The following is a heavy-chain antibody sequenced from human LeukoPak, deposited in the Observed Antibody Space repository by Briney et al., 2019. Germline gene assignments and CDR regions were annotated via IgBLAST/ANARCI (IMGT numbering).Heavy chain of an antibody. J-gene: IGHJ4*02. V-gene: IGHV5-51*01. CDR3: ARSQYGSGTYYSKPFDY. Sequence: GESLKISCKGSGYRFSNFWIAWVRQMPGKGLEWMAMIYPGDSDTRYSPSFQGQVTISADRSISTAYLQWSRLKASDTAMYYCARSQYGSGTYYSKPFDYWGQGTPVTVSS. CDR1: GYRFSNFW. D-gene: IGHD3-10*01. CDR2: IYPGDSDT.